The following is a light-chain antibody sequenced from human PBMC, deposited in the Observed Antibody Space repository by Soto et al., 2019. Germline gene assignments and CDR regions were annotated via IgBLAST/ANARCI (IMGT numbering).Light chain of an antibody. CDR2: GVS. CDR3: HQYGNSPLT. J-gene: IGKJ4*01. CDR1: QSVRSDY. V-gene: IGKV3-20*01. Sequence: EIVLTQSPATLSLSPGDRATLSCRASQSVRSDYFAWYQQKPGQPPRVILFGVSTRATAIPDRFSGSGSGTDFTLTTSRLEPDDFGLYYCHQYGNSPLTFGGGTKVE.